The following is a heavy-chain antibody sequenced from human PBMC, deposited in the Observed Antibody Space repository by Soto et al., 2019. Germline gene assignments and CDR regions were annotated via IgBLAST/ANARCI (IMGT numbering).Heavy chain of an antibody. Sequence: EVQLLESGGGLVQPGGSLRLYCAASVFTFSSYAMIWVRQAPGKGLEWVSAISGSGGSTYYADSVKGRFTIYTDNSKNTLYLQMNSLRAEDTAVYYCAKDFSQWSARRAFSPADYYAMDVGGQGTTVTVSS. V-gene: IGHV3-23*01. J-gene: IGHJ6*02. CDR1: VFTFSSYA. CDR2: ISGSGGST. CDR3: AKDFSQWSARRAFSPADYYAMDV. D-gene: IGHD2-15*01.